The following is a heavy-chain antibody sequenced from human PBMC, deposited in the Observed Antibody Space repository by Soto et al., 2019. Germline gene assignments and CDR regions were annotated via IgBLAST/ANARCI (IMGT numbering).Heavy chain of an antibody. Sequence: QVQLVESGGGVVQPGRSLRLSYAASGFTFSRYGMHWVRQAPGKGLEWVAIKSYDGSIEYYADSVKGRFTVSRDNSKNTLYLQMNSLRAEDTAIYYCAKESSSWPYYFDYWGQGTLVTVSS. V-gene: IGHV3-30*18. J-gene: IGHJ4*02. D-gene: IGHD6-13*01. CDR2: KSYDGSIE. CDR3: AKESSSWPYYFDY. CDR1: GFTFSRYG.